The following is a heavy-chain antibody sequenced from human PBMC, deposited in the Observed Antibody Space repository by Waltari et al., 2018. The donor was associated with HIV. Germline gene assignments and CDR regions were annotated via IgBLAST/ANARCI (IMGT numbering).Heavy chain of an antibody. V-gene: IGHV3-23*03. Sequence: EVQLLESGGRFVQPGGSLRLSCVASGFIFSNYDMNWVRQAPGKGLYWVSVINDGGSRIFYADSVQGRFIISRDNSKNTLHLQMNSLRAEDTAVYHCARVLKRTMTTSDFWGQGTLVTVSS. CDR3: ARVLKRTMTTSDF. CDR1: GFIFSNYD. J-gene: IGHJ4*02. CDR2: INDGGSRI.